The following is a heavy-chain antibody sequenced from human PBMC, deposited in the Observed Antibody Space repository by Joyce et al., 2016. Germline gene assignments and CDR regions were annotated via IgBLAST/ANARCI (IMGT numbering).Heavy chain of an antibody. Sequence: QVQLVESGGGVVQPGKSLRLSCAASGFTFGSHVMHWVRQAPGKGLEWVSLISWDGRNQYYADSVKGRFANSRDNSENTLYLEMNSLRTEDTAVYFCARDRAGTRLKGGFEYWGQGTLVTVSS. CDR1: GFTFGSHV. V-gene: IGHV3-30*09. CDR2: ISWDGRNQ. D-gene: IGHD1-1*01. CDR3: ARDRAGTRLKGGFEY. J-gene: IGHJ4*02.